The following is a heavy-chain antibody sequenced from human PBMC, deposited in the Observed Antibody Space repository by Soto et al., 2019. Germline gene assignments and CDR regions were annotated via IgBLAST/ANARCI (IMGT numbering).Heavy chain of an antibody. V-gene: IGHV3-33*01. CDR3: AFGSWNQYYFDY. CDR1: GFTFTSYT. J-gene: IGHJ4*02. CDR2: FWYDASGQ. D-gene: IGHD6-13*01. Sequence: QVQLVESGGGVVQPGGSLRLSCATSGFTFTSYTIHWVRQAPDKGLEWVATFWYDASGQKYADSVKGRFTISRNPSRSTLYLHMDSLRAEDTALYYCAFGSWNQYYFDYWGQEILVTVSS.